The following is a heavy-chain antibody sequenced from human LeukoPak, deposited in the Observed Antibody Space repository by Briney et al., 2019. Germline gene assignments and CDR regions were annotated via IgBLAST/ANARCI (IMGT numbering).Heavy chain of an antibody. V-gene: IGHV3-20*01. Sequence: GGSLRLSCAASGFTFDDYGMSWVRQAPGKGLEWVSGINWNGGSTGYADSVKGRFTISRDNAENSLYLQMNSLRAEDTALYHCARMRYCSSTSCYYYYMDVWGKGTTVTVSS. J-gene: IGHJ6*03. CDR3: ARMRYCSSTSCYYYYMDV. CDR1: GFTFDDYG. D-gene: IGHD2-2*01. CDR2: INWNGGST.